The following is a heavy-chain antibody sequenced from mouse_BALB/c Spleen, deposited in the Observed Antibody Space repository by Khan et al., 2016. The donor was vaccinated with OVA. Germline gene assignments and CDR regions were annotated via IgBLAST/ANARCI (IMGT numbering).Heavy chain of an antibody. CDR1: GYTFTSYW. J-gene: IGHJ3*01. Sequence: LQQSGSELVRPGASVKLSCKASGYTFTSYWMHWVKQRPGQGLEWLGDIYPGSGSTNYDEKFKSKATLTVDKSYSTAYMQLSRLTSEDYAVYSCPRWSYLSASCAQGTLVTVSA. CDR2: IYPGSGST. V-gene: IGHV1S22*01. D-gene: IGHD2-12*01. CDR3: PRWSYLSAS.